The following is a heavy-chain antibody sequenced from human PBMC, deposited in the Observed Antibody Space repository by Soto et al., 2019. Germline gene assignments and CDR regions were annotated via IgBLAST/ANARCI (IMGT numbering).Heavy chain of an antibody. V-gene: IGHV5-10-1*01. CDR3: ARHGYHDSSAYSWT. Sequence: PGESLKISCKGSGYSFTSYYISWVRQMPGKGLEWMGRIDPSDSYTNYNPSFQGHVTISVDKSISTAYLQWSSLKASDTAMYYCARHGYHDSSAYSWTWGQGTPVTASS. CDR1: GYSFTSYY. D-gene: IGHD3-22*01. J-gene: IGHJ5*02. CDR2: IDPSDSYT.